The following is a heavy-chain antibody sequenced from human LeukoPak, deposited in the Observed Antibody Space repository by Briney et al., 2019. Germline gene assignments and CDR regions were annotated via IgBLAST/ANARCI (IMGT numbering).Heavy chain of an antibody. CDR2: IGGSGVNT. CDR1: GFTVSSNY. V-gene: IGHV3-23*01. CDR3: AKGMSGSSPYNWFDP. D-gene: IGHD1-26*01. J-gene: IGHJ5*02. Sequence: PGGSLRLSCAASGFTVSSNYMSWVRQAPGKGLEWVSVIGGSGVNTYYADSVKGRFTISRDNSKNTLFLQMNGLRAEDSAVYYCAKGMSGSSPYNWFDPWGQGTLVTVSS.